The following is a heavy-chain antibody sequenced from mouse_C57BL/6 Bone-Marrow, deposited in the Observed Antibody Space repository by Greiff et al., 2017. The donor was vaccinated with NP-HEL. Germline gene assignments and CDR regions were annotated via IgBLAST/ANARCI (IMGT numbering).Heavy chain of an antibody. V-gene: IGHV1-53*01. D-gene: IGHD4-1*01. J-gene: IGHJ2*01. Sequence: QVQLQQPGTELVKPGASVKLSCKASGYTFTSYWMHWVKQRPGQGLEWIGNINPSNGGTNYIEKFKSKATLTVDKSSSTAYMQLSSLTSEDSAVYYCARGALTGRKDYFDYWGQGTTLTVSS. CDR1: GYTFTSYW. CDR3: ARGALTGRKDYFDY. CDR2: INPSNGGT.